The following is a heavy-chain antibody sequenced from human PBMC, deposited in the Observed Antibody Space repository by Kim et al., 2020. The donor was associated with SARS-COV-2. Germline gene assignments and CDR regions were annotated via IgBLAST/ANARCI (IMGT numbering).Heavy chain of an antibody. CDR1: GGSISSYY. V-gene: IGHV4-59*08. Sequence: SETLSLTCTVSGGSISSYYWSWIRQPPGKGLEWIGYIYYSGSTNYNPSLKSRVTISVDTSKNQFSLKLSSVTAADTAVYYCAKRIDYWGQGTLVTVSS. J-gene: IGHJ4*02. CDR3: AKRIDY. CDR2: IYYSGST.